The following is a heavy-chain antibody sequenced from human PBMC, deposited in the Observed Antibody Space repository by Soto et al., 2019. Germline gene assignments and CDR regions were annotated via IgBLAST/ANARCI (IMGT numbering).Heavy chain of an antibody. Sequence: QVQLVQSGAEVKKPGSSVKVSCKASGGTFSTYSISWVRQAPGQGLEWMGGSPPIFGTSKYAQNFQGRVKITADESTSTAYMELSSLRSDDTAVYYCAIGGRYPNSSCYYGMDVWGQGTTVTVSS. CDR2: SPPIFGTS. J-gene: IGHJ6*02. D-gene: IGHD1-1*01. CDR3: AIGGRYPNSSCYYGMDV. CDR1: GGTFSTYS. V-gene: IGHV1-69*01.